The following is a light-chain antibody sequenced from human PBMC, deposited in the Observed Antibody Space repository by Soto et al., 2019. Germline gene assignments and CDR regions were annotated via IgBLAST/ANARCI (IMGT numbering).Light chain of an antibody. CDR2: DVS. V-gene: IGLV2-11*01. CDR1: SSDVGGYNY. Sequence: QSVLTQPRSVSGSPGQSVTISCTGTSSDVGGYNYVSWYQQHPGKAPKLMIYDVSKRPSGVPDRFSGSKSGNTASLTISGRQALDEADFYCFSSARPYTPVFGGATKLPVL. CDR3: FSSARPYTPV. J-gene: IGLJ3*02.